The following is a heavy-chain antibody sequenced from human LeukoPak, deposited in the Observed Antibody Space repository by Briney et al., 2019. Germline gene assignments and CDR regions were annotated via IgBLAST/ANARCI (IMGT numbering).Heavy chain of an antibody. CDR1: GFTFSSYS. CDR3: ARDRYYGSGSYSHFIDY. J-gene: IGHJ4*02. D-gene: IGHD3-10*01. Sequence: PGGSLRLSCAASGFTFSSYSMNWVRQAPGKGLEWVSYISSSSSTIYYADSVKGRFTISRDNAKNSLYLQMNSLRAEDTAVYYCARDRYYGSGSYSHFIDYWGQGTLVTVSS. CDR2: ISSSSSTI. V-gene: IGHV3-48*04.